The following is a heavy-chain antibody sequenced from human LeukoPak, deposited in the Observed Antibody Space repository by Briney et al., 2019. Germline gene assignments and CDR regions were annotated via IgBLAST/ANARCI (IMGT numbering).Heavy chain of an antibody. V-gene: IGHV4-38-2*02. CDR1: GYSISSGYY. CDR3: ARRGLRYYYMDV. Sequence: SETLSLTCTVSGYSISSGYYWGWIRQPPGKGLEWIGSIYHSGSTYYNPSLKSRVTISVDTSKNQFSLKLSSVTAADTAVYYCARRGLRYYYMDVWGKGTTVTVSS. J-gene: IGHJ6*03. CDR2: IYHSGST. D-gene: IGHD4-17*01.